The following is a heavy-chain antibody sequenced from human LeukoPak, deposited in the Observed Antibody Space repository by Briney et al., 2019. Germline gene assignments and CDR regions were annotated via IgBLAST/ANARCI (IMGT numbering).Heavy chain of an antibody. CDR2: ISSSGGST. Sequence: GGSLRLSCAASGFTFNTYAMSWVRQAPGKGLERVSGISSSGGSTYYADSVKGRFTISRDNFKNTLCLQMNSLRAEDTAVYYCAKGASGIGHYYYGMDVWGQGTSVTVSS. D-gene: IGHD1-26*01. CDR1: GFTFNTYA. CDR3: AKGASGIGHYYYGMDV. J-gene: IGHJ6*02. V-gene: IGHV3-23*01.